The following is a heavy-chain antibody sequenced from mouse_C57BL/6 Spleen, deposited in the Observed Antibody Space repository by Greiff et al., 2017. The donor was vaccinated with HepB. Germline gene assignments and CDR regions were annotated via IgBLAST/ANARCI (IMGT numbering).Heavy chain of an antibody. CDR1: GYAFSSSW. V-gene: IGHV1-82*01. CDR3: AHYYGYYYAMDY. Sequence: QVQLQQSGPELVKPGASVKISCKASGYAFSSSWMNWVKQRPGKGLEWIGRIYPGDGDTNYNGKFKGKATLTAAKSSSTAYMQLSSLTSEDSAVYFCAHYYGYYYAMDYWGQGTSVTVSS. J-gene: IGHJ4*01. CDR2: IYPGDGDT. D-gene: IGHD1-1*01.